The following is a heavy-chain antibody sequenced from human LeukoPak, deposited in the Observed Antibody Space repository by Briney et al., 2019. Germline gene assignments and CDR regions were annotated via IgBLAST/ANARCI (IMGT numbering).Heavy chain of an antibody. CDR2: TNRDDSDT. CDR3: ARDLGYSLDY. CDR1: GFTFSGYW. V-gene: IGHV3-74*01. J-gene: IGHJ4*02. D-gene: IGHD2-15*01. Sequence: QPGGSLRLSCAASGFTFSGYWMHWVRQPPGKGLVWVSRTNRDDSDTSYADSVKGRFTISRDKTKSTLHLQMNSLRVEDTAVYYCARDLGYSLDYWGQGTLVTVSS.